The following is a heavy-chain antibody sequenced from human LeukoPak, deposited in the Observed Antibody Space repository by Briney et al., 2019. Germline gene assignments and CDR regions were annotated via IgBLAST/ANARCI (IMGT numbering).Heavy chain of an antibody. CDR2: IYYSGST. D-gene: IGHD6-19*01. CDR1: GGSISSGDYY. Sequence: SQTLSLTCTVSGGSISSGDYYWSWIRQPPGKGLEWIGYIYYSGSTYYNPSLKSRVTISVDTSKNQFSLKLSSVTAADTAVYYCARARKNIAVAGTYYFDYWGQGTLSPSPQ. V-gene: IGHV4-30-4*08. J-gene: IGHJ4*02. CDR3: ARARKNIAVAGTYYFDY.